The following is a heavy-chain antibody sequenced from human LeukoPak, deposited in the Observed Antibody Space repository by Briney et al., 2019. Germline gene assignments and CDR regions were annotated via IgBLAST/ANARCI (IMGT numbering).Heavy chain of an antibody. Sequence: GSLRLSCAVSGFTFSSSWMHRVRQAPGKGLVWVSHIKTDGSTTAYADSMKGRFTISRDNAKNTLYLQMNSLRAEDTGVYYCARGNQQLPRSTPDYWGQGTLVTVSS. CDR1: GFTFSSSW. V-gene: IGHV3-74*01. CDR2: IKTDGSTT. D-gene: IGHD2-2*01. J-gene: IGHJ4*02. CDR3: ARGNQQLPRSTPDY.